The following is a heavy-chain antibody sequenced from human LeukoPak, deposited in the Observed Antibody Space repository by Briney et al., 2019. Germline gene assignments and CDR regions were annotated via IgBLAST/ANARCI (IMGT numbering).Heavy chain of an antibody. V-gene: IGHV1-8*01. D-gene: IGHD2-2*01. Sequence: PVASVNVSCKASGYTLTSYDINWVRQATGQGVEWMGWMNPNSGNTGYAQKFQGRVTMTRNTSISTTYMELSSLRSEDTAVYYCARVVPAANSLYYYYYVDVWGKGTTVTVSS. CDR3: ARVVPAANSLYYYYYVDV. CDR1: GYTLTSYD. CDR2: MNPNSGNT. J-gene: IGHJ6*03.